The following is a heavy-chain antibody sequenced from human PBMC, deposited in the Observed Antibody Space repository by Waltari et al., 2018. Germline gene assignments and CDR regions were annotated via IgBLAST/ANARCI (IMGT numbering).Heavy chain of an antibody. D-gene: IGHD2-15*01. CDR3: VRHARTTSGGKHFDH. Sequence: QLQLQESGPGLVKASETLSLTCTVSGDSISSSSYSWGWVRQPPGKGLEWIGNMDYRGSTYYNPSLKSRVTISGDTSKSQFSLKLSSVTAADTSMYYCVRHARTTSGGKHFDHWGQGMLVTVSP. V-gene: IGHV4-39*01. CDR1: GDSISSSSYS. CDR2: MDYRGST. J-gene: IGHJ4*02.